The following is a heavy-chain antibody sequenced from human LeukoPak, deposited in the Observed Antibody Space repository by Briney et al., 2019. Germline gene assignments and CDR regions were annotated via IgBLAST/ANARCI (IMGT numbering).Heavy chain of an antibody. V-gene: IGHV3-66*01. CDR2: IYSSGST. D-gene: IGHD6-13*01. CDR1: GFSVSSDY. CDR3: AREAAVDPYYFDY. J-gene: IGHJ4*02. Sequence: PGGSLRLSCAASGFSVSSDYMTWVRQAPGKGLEWVSVIYSSGSTNYADSVKGRFTISRDNSKNTLYLQMNSLRVEDTAVYYCAREAAVDPYYFDYWAREPWSPSPQ.